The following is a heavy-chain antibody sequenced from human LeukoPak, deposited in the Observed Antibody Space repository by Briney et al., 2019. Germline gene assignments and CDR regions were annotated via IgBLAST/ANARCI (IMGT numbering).Heavy chain of an antibody. Sequence: ASVRVSCKASGYTFTSYAMHWVRQAPGQRLECMGWINTGNGNTKYSQKFQGRVTITRDTSASTAYMDLSSLRSEDTAVYYCARNTETAIPLPYYFDYWGQGTLVTVSS. CDR3: ARNTETAIPLPYYFDY. CDR1: GYTFTSYA. V-gene: IGHV1-3*04. CDR2: INTGNGNT. D-gene: IGHD2-21*02. J-gene: IGHJ4*02.